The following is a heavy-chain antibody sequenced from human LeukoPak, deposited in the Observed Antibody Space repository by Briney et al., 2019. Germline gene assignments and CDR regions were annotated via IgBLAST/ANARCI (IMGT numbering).Heavy chain of an antibody. J-gene: IGHJ6*02. CDR2: IIPILGIA. CDR1: GGTFSSYA. CDR3: ARVSGRIRGVTPGAYGMDV. D-gene: IGHD3-10*01. Sequence: SVKVSCKASGGTFSSYAISWVRQAPGQGLEWMGRIIPILGIANYAQKFQGRVTMTRDTSTSTVYMELSSLRSEDTAVYYCARVSGRIRGVTPGAYGMDVWGQGTTVTVSS. V-gene: IGHV1-69*04.